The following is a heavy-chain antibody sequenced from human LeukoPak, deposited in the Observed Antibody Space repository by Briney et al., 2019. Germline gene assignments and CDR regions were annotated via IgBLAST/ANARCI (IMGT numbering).Heavy chain of an antibody. D-gene: IGHD2-2*01. Sequence: SVKVSCKASGGTFSSYAISWVRQAPGQGLEWMGGIIPIFGTANYAQKFQGRVTITADESTSTAYMELSSLRSEDTAVYYCASNGGYCSSTSCYLILYWGQGTLVTVSS. CDR1: GGTFSSYA. V-gene: IGHV1-69*13. J-gene: IGHJ4*02. CDR3: ASNGGYCSSTSCYLILY. CDR2: IIPIFGTA.